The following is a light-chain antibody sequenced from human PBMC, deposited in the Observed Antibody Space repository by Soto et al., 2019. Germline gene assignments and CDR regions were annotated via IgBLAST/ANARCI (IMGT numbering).Light chain of an antibody. Sequence: QSALTQPASVSGSPGQSITISCTGTSSDVGGYNYVSWYQQYPGKAPKLMIYEVSNRPSGVSNRFSASKSGNTASLSISGLQAEDEADYYCSSYTSSSTVVFGGGTQLTVL. CDR2: EVS. CDR1: SSDVGGYNY. J-gene: IGLJ2*01. CDR3: SSYTSSSTVV. V-gene: IGLV2-14*01.